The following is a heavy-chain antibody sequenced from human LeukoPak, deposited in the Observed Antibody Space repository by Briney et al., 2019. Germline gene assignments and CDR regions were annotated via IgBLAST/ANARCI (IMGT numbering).Heavy chain of an antibody. CDR2: IYPDESNI. CDR3: ARPPSRGYSSSFEY. CDR1: GYSFPTYW. J-gene: IGHJ4*02. D-gene: IGHD2-2*03. V-gene: IGHV5-51*01. Sequence: GESLKISCKGSGYSFPTYWIAWVRQMPGKSLEWMGIIYPDESNIRYSPPFQGQVTISADKSISTAHLQWSSLKASDTAMYYCARPPSRGYSSSFEYWGQGTLVTVSS.